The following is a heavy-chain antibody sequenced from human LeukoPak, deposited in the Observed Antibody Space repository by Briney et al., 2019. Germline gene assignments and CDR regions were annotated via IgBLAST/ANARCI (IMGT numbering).Heavy chain of an antibody. J-gene: IGHJ6*02. CDR3: AGGTRHNYGMDV. CDR2: ISSSSSYI. Sequence: PGRSLRLSCAASGFTFSSYSMNWVRQAPGKGLEWVSSISSSSSYIYYADSVKGRFTISRDNAKNSLYLQLDSLRVEDTAVYYCAGGTRHNYGMDVWGQGTTVTVSS. CDR1: GFTFSSYS. D-gene: IGHD2-2*01. V-gene: IGHV3-21*04.